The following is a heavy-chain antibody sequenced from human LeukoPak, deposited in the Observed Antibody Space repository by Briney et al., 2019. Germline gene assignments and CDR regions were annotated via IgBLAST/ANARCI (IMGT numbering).Heavy chain of an antibody. CDR2: INHSGST. J-gene: IGHJ4*02. D-gene: IGHD5-12*01. Sequence: SETLSLTCAVYGGSFSGYYWSWIRQPPGKGLEWIGEINHSGSTNYNLSLKSRVTISVDTSKNQSSLKLSSVTAADTAVYYCARGYSGYDPFDYWGQGTLVTVSS. CDR1: GGSFSGYY. CDR3: ARGYSGYDPFDY. V-gene: IGHV4-34*01.